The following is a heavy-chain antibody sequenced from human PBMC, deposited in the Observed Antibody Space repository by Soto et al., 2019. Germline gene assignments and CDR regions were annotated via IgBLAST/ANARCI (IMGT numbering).Heavy chain of an antibody. D-gene: IGHD3-10*01. Sequence: QVRLVESGGGVVQPGRSLRLSCAASGFIFSNYVMYWVRQAPGKGLEWVAFMSYDGTTKYYADSVKGRFTISRDNSKNTLYLQMNSLRPEDTALYYCAREVLWSRYFDYWGQGTLVTVSS. V-gene: IGHV3-30-3*01. J-gene: IGHJ4*02. CDR2: MSYDGTTK. CDR3: AREVLWSRYFDY. CDR1: GFIFSNYV.